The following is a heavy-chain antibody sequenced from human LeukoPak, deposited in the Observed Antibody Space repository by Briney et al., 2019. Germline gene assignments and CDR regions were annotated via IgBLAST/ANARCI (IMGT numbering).Heavy chain of an antibody. V-gene: IGHV3-33*01. Sequence: GRSLRLSCAASGLTFRSYGMHWVRQAPGKGLEWVAFIWYDGSNKYYADSVKGRFTISRDNSRNTLFLQMNSLRSDDTAVYYCARGYDIDPWGQGTLVTVSS. CDR2: IWYDGSNK. CDR3: ARGYDIDP. CDR1: GLTFRSYG. J-gene: IGHJ5*02. D-gene: IGHD2-2*01.